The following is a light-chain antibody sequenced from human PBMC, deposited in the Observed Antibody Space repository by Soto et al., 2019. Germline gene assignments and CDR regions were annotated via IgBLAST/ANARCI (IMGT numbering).Light chain of an antibody. V-gene: IGLV2-23*02. Sequence: QSALTQPASVSGSPGQSITISCTGTRSDVGNYNLVSWYQQHPGKAPKLMIYEVNKRPSGVSNRFSGSKSGNTASLTISGLQTEDGADYYCCSYAGSDTWAFGGGTKLPAL. J-gene: IGLJ3*02. CDR2: EVN. CDR1: RSDVGNYNL. CDR3: CSYAGSDTWA.